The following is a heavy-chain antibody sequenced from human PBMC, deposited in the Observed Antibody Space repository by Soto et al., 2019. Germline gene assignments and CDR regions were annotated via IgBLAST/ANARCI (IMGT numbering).Heavy chain of an antibody. CDR1: GYTFTSYA. Sequence: GASVKVACKASGYTFTSYAMHWVRQAPGQRLEWMGWINAGNGNTKYSQKFQGRVTITRDTSASTAYMELSSLRSEDTAVYYCARDRGYCSGGSCYWALYCFDYWGQGTLVTVSS. CDR2: INAGNGNT. V-gene: IGHV1-3*01. J-gene: IGHJ4*02. D-gene: IGHD2-15*01. CDR3: ARDRGYCSGGSCYWALYCFDY.